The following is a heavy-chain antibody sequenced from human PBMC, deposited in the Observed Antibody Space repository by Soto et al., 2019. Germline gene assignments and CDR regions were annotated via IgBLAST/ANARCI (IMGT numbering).Heavy chain of an antibody. CDR1: GFTFSSYW. CDR2: IKQDETEK. J-gene: IGHJ6*02. V-gene: IGHV3-7*05. Sequence: GGSLRLSCAASGFTFSSYWMSWVRQAPGKGLEWVANIKQDETEKYYVDSVKGRFAISRDNAKNSLYLQMNILRAEDTAVYYCARVRTENYYGMDVWGQGTTVTVSS. CDR3: ARVRTENYYGMDV.